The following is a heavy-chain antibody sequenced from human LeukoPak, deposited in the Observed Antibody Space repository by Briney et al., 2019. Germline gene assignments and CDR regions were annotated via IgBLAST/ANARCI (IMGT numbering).Heavy chain of an antibody. J-gene: IGHJ4*02. CDR3: ARDLLDQHTLVHYDRGVNFDY. Sequence: ASVKVSCKASGGTFSSYAISWVRQAPGQGREWMGGIIPIFGTANYAQKFQGRVTITTDESTSTAYMELSSLRSEDTAVYYCARDLLDQHTLVHYDRGVNFDYWGQGTLVTVSS. CDR1: GGTFSSYA. V-gene: IGHV1-69*05. D-gene: IGHD3-22*01. CDR2: IIPIFGTA.